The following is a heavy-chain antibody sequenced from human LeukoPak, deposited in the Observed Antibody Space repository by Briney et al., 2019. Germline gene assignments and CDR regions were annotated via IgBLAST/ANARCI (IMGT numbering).Heavy chain of an antibody. CDR2: ISWNSGSM. Sequence: GGSLRLSCAASGFSFSTYSMNWVRQAPGKGLEWVSGISWNSGSMGYADSVKGRFTISRDNAKNSLYLQMNSLRAEDTALYYCAKDNGYYDSSGYSGGIDYWGQGTLVTVSS. V-gene: IGHV3-9*01. D-gene: IGHD3-22*01. CDR3: AKDNGYYDSSGYSGGIDY. CDR1: GFSFSTYS. J-gene: IGHJ4*02.